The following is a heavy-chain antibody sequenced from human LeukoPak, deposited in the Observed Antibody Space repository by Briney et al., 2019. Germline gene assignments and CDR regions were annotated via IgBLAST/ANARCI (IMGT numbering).Heavy chain of an antibody. CDR2: TSGSGGST. CDR1: GFTFSNYA. CDR3: TKDIVVMTAIPGNSFDY. D-gene: IGHD2-21*02. J-gene: IGHJ4*02. Sequence: GGSLRLSCAASGFTFSNYAVNWVRQAPEKGLEWVSGTSGSGGSTNYADSVKGRFTISRDNSKNTLYLQMNSLRAEDTAVYYCTKDIVVMTAIPGNSFDYWGQGTLVTVSS. V-gene: IGHV3-23*01.